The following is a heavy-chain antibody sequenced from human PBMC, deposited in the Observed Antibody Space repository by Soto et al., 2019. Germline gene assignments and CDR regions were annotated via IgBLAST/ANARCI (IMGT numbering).Heavy chain of an antibody. Sequence: QVQLVESGGGVVQPGRSLRLSCAASGFTFSSYAMHWVRQAPGKGLEWVAVISYGGSNKYYADSVKGRFTISRDNSKNTLYLQMNSLRAEDTAVYYCARGQYGSGSYLGYWGQGTLVTVSS. J-gene: IGHJ4*02. CDR3: ARGQYGSGSYLGY. CDR2: ISYGGSNK. V-gene: IGHV3-30-3*01. D-gene: IGHD3-10*01. CDR1: GFTFSSYA.